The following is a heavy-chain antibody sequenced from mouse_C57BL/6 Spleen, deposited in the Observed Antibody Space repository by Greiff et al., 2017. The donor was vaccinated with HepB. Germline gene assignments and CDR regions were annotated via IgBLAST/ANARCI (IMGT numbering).Heavy chain of an antibody. CDR3: ARGGTYYYGSSYPDV. D-gene: IGHD1-1*01. J-gene: IGHJ1*03. Sequence: EVQLQQSGPGMVKPSQSLSLTCTVTGYSITSGYDWHWIRHFPGNKLEWMGYISYSGSTNYNPSLKSRSSITHDTSKNHFFLKLNSVTTEDTATYYGARGGTYYYGSSYPDVWGTGTTVTVSS. CDR2: ISYSGST. CDR1: GYSITSGYD. V-gene: IGHV3-1*01.